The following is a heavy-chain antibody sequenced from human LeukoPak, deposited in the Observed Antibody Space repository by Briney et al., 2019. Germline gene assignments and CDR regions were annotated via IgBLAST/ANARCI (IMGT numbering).Heavy chain of an antibody. CDR1: GFSFRSYA. CDR3: ASSKWELLRFDY. D-gene: IGHD1-26*01. J-gene: IGHJ4*02. CDR2: ISGSGGST. V-gene: IGHV3-23*01. Sequence: GGSLRLSCAASGFSFRSYAMSWVRQAPGKGLEWVSAISGSGGSTYYADSVKGRFTISRDNSKNTLYLQMNSLRAEDTAVYYCASSKWELLRFDYWGQGTLVTVSS.